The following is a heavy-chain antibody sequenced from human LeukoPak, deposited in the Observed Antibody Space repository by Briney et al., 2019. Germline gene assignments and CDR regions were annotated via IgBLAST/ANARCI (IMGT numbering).Heavy chain of an antibody. Sequence: ASVKVSCEASGYTFTGYYMHWVRQAPGQGLEWMGWINPNSGGTNYAQKFQGRVTMTRDTSISTAYMELSRLRSDDTAVYYCARGPVRVAAPQTYYYYMDVWGKGTTVTVSS. CDR1: GYTFTGYY. J-gene: IGHJ6*03. D-gene: IGHD1-26*01. CDR2: INPNSGGT. V-gene: IGHV1-2*02. CDR3: ARGPVRVAAPQTYYYYMDV.